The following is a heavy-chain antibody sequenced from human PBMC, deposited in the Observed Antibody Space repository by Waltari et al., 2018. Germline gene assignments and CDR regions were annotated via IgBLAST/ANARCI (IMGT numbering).Heavy chain of an antibody. Sequence: QVQLQESGPGLVKPSETLSLTCTVSGGSISSYYWSWIRQPPGTGLEWIGYIYYSGSTNYNPSLKSRFTMSVDTSKNQFSLKLSSVTAADTAVYYCAREMEGVWSSGGRPDCWGQGTLVTVSS. D-gene: IGHD2-15*01. CDR3: AREMEGVWSSGGRPDC. V-gene: IGHV4-59*12. J-gene: IGHJ4*02. CDR1: GGSISSYY. CDR2: IYYSGST.